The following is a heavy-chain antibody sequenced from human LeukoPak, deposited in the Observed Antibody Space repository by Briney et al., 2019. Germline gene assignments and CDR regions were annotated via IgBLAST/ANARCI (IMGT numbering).Heavy chain of an antibody. Sequence: ASVKVSCKASGYTFTSYAMNWVRQAPGQGLEWMGWINTNTGNPTYAQGFTGRFVFSLDTSVSTAYLQISSLKAEDTAVYYCARSEPLVRIAAAGHTYYYYMDVWGKGTTVTVSS. D-gene: IGHD6-13*01. CDR3: ARSEPLVRIAAAGHTYYYYMDV. V-gene: IGHV7-4-1*02. CDR2: INTNTGNP. J-gene: IGHJ6*03. CDR1: GYTFTSYA.